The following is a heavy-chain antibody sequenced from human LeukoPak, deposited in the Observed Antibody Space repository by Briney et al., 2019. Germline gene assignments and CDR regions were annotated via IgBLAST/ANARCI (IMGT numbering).Heavy chain of an antibody. Sequence: SETLSLTCTVSGGSISSYYWSWIRQPPGKGLEWVGSINYSGSTNSNPSLVKRLTISTGTTTAQFSLKLISVPAADAAVYYCASQIPAADAGSFDPWGQGTLVTVSS. V-gene: IGHV4-59*01. CDR2: INYSGST. J-gene: IGHJ5*02. CDR1: GGSISSYY. D-gene: IGHD2-2*01. CDR3: ASQIPAADAGSFDP.